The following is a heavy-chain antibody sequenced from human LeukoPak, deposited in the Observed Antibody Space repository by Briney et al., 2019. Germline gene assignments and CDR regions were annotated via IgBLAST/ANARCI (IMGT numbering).Heavy chain of an antibody. Sequence: ASVKVSCKASGYTFTSYGNSWVRQAPGQELEWMGWISAYNGNTNYAQKLQGRVTMTTDTSTSTAYMELRSLRSDDTAVYYCARNGDGYNSDYFDYWGQGTLVTVSS. J-gene: IGHJ4*02. CDR3: ARNGDGYNSDYFDY. CDR1: GYTFTSYG. CDR2: ISAYNGNT. V-gene: IGHV1-18*01. D-gene: IGHD5-24*01.